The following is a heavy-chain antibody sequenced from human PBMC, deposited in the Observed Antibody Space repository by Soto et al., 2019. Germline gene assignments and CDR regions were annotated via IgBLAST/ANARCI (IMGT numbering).Heavy chain of an antibody. D-gene: IGHD6-19*01. J-gene: IGHJ3*02. CDR1: GFTFDDYA. V-gene: IGHV3-9*01. CDR2: ISWNSGSI. Sequence: GGSLRLSCAASGFTFDDYAMHWVRQAPGKGLEWVSGISWNSGSIGYADSVKGRFTISRDNAKNSLYLQMNSLRAEDTALYYCAKASGVAVVGLRGAFDIWGQGTMVTVSS. CDR3: AKASGVAVVGLRGAFDI.